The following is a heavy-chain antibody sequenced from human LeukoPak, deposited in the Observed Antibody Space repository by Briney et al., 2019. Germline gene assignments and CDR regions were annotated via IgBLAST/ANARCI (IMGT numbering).Heavy chain of an antibody. CDR1: GYTFTGYY. CDR2: INPNSGGT. V-gene: IGHV1-2*06. J-gene: IGHJ4*02. CDR3: ARDPPTSYYYDSSGYHPDY. Sequence: GASVKVSCKASGYTFTGYYMHWVRQAPGQGLEWMGRINPNSGGTNYAQKFQGRVTMTRDTSISTAYMELSRLRSDDTAVYYCARDPPTSYYYDSSGYHPDYWGQGTLVTVSS. D-gene: IGHD3-22*01.